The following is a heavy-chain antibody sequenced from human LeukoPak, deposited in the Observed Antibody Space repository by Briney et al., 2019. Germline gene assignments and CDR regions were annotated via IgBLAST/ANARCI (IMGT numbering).Heavy chain of an antibody. CDR1: GGSFSDYY. CDR3: ARLSLAARLFDY. CDR2: IYYSGST. J-gene: IGHJ4*02. D-gene: IGHD6-6*01. Sequence: SEALSLTCAVYGGSFSDYYWTWIRQHPGKGLEWIGYIYYSGSTYYNPSLKSRVTISVDTSKNQFSLKLSSVTAADTAVYYCARLSLAARLFDYWGQGTLVTVSS. V-gene: IGHV4-31*11.